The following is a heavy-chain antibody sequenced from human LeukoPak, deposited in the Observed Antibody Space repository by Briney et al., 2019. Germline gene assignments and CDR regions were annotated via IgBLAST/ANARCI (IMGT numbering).Heavy chain of an antibody. V-gene: IGHV4-34*01. J-gene: IGHJ4*02. D-gene: IGHD6-19*01. CDR3: ARRPLYTSGPDY. CDR2: INHSGST. CDR1: GGSFSGYY. Sequence: SETLSLTCAVYGGSFSGYYWSWIRQPPGKGLEWIGEINHSGSTNYNPSLKSRITISVDTSKNQFSLKLSSVTAADTAVYYCARRPLYTSGPDYWGQGTPVTVSS.